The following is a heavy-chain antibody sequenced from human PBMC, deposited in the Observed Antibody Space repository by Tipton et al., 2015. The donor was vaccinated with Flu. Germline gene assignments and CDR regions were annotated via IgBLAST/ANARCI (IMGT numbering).Heavy chain of an antibody. CDR3: ARGSYGGFPPWY. D-gene: IGHD3-10*01. V-gene: IGHV3-74*01. J-gene: IGHJ4*02. CDR1: GFTFSSYW. Sequence: SLRLSCAASGFTFSSYWMHWVRQAPGKGLVWVSRINSDGSSTSYADSVKGRFTISRDNAKNTLYLQMNSLRAEDTAVYYCARGSYGGFPPWYWGQGTLVTVSS. CDR2: INSDGSST.